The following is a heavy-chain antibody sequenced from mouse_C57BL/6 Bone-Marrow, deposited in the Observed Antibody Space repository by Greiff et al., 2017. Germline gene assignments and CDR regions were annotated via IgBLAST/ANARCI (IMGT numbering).Heavy chain of an antibody. D-gene: IGHD1-1*01. CDR1: GFSLTSYG. V-gene: IGHV2-9*01. Sequence: QVQLKESGPGLVAPSQCLSITCTVSGFSLTSYGVDWVRQPPGKGLEWLGVIWGGGSTNYNSALMSRLSISKDNSKSQVFLKMNSLPTDETAMYYCAEPITTVVRGYAMDYWGQGTSVTVSS. J-gene: IGHJ4*01. CDR2: IWGGGST. CDR3: AEPITTVVRGYAMDY.